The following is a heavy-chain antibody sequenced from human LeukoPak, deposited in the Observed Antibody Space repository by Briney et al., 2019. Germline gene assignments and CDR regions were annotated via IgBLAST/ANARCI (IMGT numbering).Heavy chain of an antibody. V-gene: IGHV4-59*01. Sequence: SETLSLTCTFSGDYISSYFWSWIRQAPGKGLEWIGCMYNTGSTDYNPSLKSRVTISVDTSKNQFSLKLSSVTAADTAVYYCARGLTDFDPWGQGTLVTVSS. CDR3: ARGLTDFDP. CDR1: GDYISSYF. D-gene: IGHD3-9*01. CDR2: MYNTGST. J-gene: IGHJ5*02.